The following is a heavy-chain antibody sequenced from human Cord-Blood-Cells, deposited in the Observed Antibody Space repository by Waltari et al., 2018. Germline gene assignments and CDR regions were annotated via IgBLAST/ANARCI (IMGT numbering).Heavy chain of an antibody. CDR2: INKSGST. Sequence: QVQLQQWGAGLLKPSETLSLTCAVYGGSFSGYYWSWIRQPPGKGLEWIGEINKSGSTNCNPSLKGRVTISVDTSKNQFSLKLGSVTAADTAVYYCARGSVVLLWFGESDAFDIWGQGTMVTVSS. D-gene: IGHD3-10*01. J-gene: IGHJ3*02. CDR3: ARGSVVLLWFGESDAFDI. CDR1: GGSFSGYY. V-gene: IGHV4-34*01.